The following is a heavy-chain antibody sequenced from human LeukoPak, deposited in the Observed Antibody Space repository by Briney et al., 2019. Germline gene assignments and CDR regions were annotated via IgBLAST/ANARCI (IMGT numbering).Heavy chain of an antibody. CDR1: GFTFSSYA. CDR2: ISGSGGST. D-gene: IGHD2-2*01. CDR3: AKDPPPYCSSTSCPLH. Sequence: PGGSLRLSCAASGFTFSSYAMSWVRQAPGKGLEWVSAISGSGGSTYYADSVKGRFTISRDNSKNTLYLQMNSLRAEDTAVYYCAKDPPPYCSSTSCPLHWGQGTLVTVSS. V-gene: IGHV3-23*01. J-gene: IGHJ4*02.